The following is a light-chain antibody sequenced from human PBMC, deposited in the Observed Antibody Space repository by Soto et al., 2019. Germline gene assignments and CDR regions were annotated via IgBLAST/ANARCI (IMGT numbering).Light chain of an antibody. CDR2: DAS. CDR1: LSLSIH. J-gene: IGKJ4*01. Sequence: DIGLTQSTANLCLFPGERATLXCRASLSLSIHFAWYGQKPGQAPRLLICDASNRATGIQARLSGSGSGKDFTLNLSSLEPEDFAVYYCKQRSNWPPLTFGGGTKVDIK. CDR3: KQRSNWPPLT. V-gene: IGKV3-11*01.